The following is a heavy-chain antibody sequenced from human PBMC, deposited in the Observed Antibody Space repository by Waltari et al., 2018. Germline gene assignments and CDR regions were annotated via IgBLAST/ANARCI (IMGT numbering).Heavy chain of an antibody. CDR3: TTDSSTTVTTFDY. D-gene: IGHD4-17*01. CDR2: IKSKTDGGTT. V-gene: IGHV3-15*07. Sequence: EVQLVESGGGLVKPGGSLRLSCAASGFTFSNAWMNWVRQAPGKGLEWVGRIKSKTDGGTTNYAAPVKGRFTISRDESKNTLYLQMNSLKTEDTAVYYCTTDSSTTVTTFDYWGQGTLVTVSS. CDR1: GFTFSNAW. J-gene: IGHJ4*02.